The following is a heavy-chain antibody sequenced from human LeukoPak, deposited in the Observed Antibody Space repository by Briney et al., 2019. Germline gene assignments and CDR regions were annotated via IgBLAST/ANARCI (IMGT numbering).Heavy chain of an antibody. V-gene: IGHV4-39*07. CDR2: IYYSGST. CDR1: GGSINSGTYF. D-gene: IGHD5-18*01. J-gene: IGHJ4*02. CDR3: ARGAMADPFDY. Sequence: PSETLSLTCSVSGGSINSGTYFWAWIRQPPGKGLEWIGNIYYSGSTYYNPSLESRVTLSIDTSKNQFSLKLTSVTAADTAVYYCARGAMADPFDYWGQGTLVTVSS.